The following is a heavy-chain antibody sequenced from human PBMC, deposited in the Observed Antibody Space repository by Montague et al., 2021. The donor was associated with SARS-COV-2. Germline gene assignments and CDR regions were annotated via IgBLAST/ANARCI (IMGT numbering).Heavy chain of an antibody. V-gene: IGHV4-31*03. Sequence: ILSLTCTVSGGSISSGGYYWNWIRQHPGKGLEWIGYIYYSGNTYCNPSLKSRVTISVDTSKNQFFLKLSSVTAADTAVYYCARARIQLWAVKEFDYWGQGTLVTVSS. CDR3: ARARIQLWAVKEFDY. D-gene: IGHD5-18*01. CDR1: GGSISSGGYY. CDR2: IYYSGNT. J-gene: IGHJ4*02.